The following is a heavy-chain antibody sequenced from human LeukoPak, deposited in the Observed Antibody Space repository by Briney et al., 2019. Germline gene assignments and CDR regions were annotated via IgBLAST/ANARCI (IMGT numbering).Heavy chain of an antibody. CDR1: GFTFSRYW. V-gene: IGHV3-74*01. D-gene: IGHD1-26*01. J-gene: IGHJ4*02. CDR3: AISRYSGTSLDY. CDR2: INSDGGTT. Sequence: GGSLRLSCAASGFTFSRYWMHWVRQAPGKGLVWVSRINSDGGTTTYADSVKGRFTISRDNAKSTLYLQMNSLRIEDTAVYYCAISRYSGTSLDYWGQGSLVTVPS.